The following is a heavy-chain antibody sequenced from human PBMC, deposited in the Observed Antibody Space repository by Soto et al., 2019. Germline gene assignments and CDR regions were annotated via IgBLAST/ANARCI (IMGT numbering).Heavy chain of an antibody. Sequence: QVHLVQSGAEVKKPGASVKVSCQGSGYAFTTYGITWVRQAPGQGLEWMGWISAHNGNTNYAQELQGRVTVTRDTSTSTAYMELRIRRYDDTAVYYWARGRYGDYWGQGALVTVSS. J-gene: IGHJ4*02. CDR1: GYAFTTYG. V-gene: IGHV1-18*01. D-gene: IGHD1-1*01. CDR3: ARGRYGDY. CDR2: ISAHNGNT.